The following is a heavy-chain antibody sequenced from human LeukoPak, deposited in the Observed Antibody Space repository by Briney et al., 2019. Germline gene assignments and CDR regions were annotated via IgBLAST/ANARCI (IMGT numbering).Heavy chain of an antibody. CDR3: ARSNRDGYNDY. J-gene: IGHJ4*02. V-gene: IGHV1-69*04. CDR1: GGTFSSYA. CDR2: IIPILGIA. Sequence: SVKVSCKASGGTFSSYAISWVRQAPGQGLEWMGRIIPILGIANYAQKFQGRVTITADKSTSTAYMELSSLRSEDTAVYYCARSNRDGYNDYWGQGTLVTVSS. D-gene: IGHD5-24*01.